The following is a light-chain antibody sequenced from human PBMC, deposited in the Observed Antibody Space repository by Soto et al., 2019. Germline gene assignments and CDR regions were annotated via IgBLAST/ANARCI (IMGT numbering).Light chain of an antibody. Sequence: EIVLTQSPGPLSLSPGERATLSCRSSQSVSSSDLAWYQRQPGQAPRLLIHGASTRAAGISDRFSGSGSGTDFTLTISRLEPEDFAVYYCQQYGSLITFGGGTKV. CDR2: GAS. CDR3: QQYGSLIT. V-gene: IGKV3-20*01. CDR1: QSVSSSD. J-gene: IGKJ4*01.